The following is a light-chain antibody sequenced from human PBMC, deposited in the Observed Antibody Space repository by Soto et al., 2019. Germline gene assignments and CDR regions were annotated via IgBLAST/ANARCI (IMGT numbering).Light chain of an antibody. CDR3: SSYRSNTFVV. Sequence: QSALTQPASVSGSPGQSITISCTGTSSDIGGYNYVSWYQQYPDKAPKLMIYEVSNRPSGVSNRLSGSKSGNTASLTISGLHAEDEADYYCSSYRSNTFVVFGGGTKLTVL. J-gene: IGLJ2*01. CDR2: EVS. V-gene: IGLV2-14*01. CDR1: SSDIGGYNY.